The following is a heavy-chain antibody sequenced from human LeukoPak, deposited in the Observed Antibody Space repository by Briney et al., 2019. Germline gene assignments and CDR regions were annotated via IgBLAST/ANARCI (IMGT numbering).Heavy chain of an antibody. D-gene: IGHD3-3*01. CDR3: ARDKGITIFGVVTSAIGAFDI. CDR1: GGSITGYY. Sequence: SETLSLTCTVSGGSITGYYWTWIRQPAGKGLEWIGRVSDTGRAYYNPSLKSRVTISVDTSKNQFSLKLSSVTAADTAVYYCARDKGITIFGVVTSAIGAFDIWGQGTMVTVSS. CDR2: VSDTGRA. J-gene: IGHJ3*02. V-gene: IGHV4-4*07.